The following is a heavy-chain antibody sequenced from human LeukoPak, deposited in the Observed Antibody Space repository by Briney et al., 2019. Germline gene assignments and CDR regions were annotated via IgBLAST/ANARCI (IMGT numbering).Heavy chain of an antibody. CDR2: INHSGST. J-gene: IGHJ3*02. CDR1: GGSFSGYY. Sequence: SETLSLTCAVYGGSFSGYYWSWIRQPPGKGLERIGEINHSGSTNYNPSLKSRVTISVDTSKNQFSLKLSSVTAADTAVYYCAGTTIFGVVNRQNAFDIWGQGTMVTVSS. D-gene: IGHD3-3*01. CDR3: AGTTIFGVVNRQNAFDI. V-gene: IGHV4-34*01.